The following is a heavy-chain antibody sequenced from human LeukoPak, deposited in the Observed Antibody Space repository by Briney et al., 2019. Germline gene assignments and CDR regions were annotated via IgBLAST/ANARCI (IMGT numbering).Heavy chain of an antibody. CDR2: VSYDGSNK. J-gene: IGHJ4*02. CDR3: AREMGSVYFDY. V-gene: IGHV3-33*01. CDR1: GFRLSSYG. D-gene: IGHD3-10*01. Sequence: GRSLRLSCTASGFRLSSYGIHWVRQTPGKGLEWVALVSYDGSNKDYADSVKGRFTISRDNSKNTVYLQINSLRAEDTAVYYRAREMGSVYFDYWGQGTLVTVSS.